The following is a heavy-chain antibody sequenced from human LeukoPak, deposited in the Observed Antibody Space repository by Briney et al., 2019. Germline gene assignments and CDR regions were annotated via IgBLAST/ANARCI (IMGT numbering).Heavy chain of an antibody. CDR3: ARGKPRRYNWNAGPDAFDI. J-gene: IGHJ3*02. D-gene: IGHD1-1*01. CDR2: INHSGST. Sequence: SETLPLTCAVYGGSFSGYYWSWIRQPPGKGLEWIGEINHSGSTNYNPSLKSRVAISVDTSKNQFSLKLSSVTAADTAVYYCARGKPRRYNWNAGPDAFDIWGQGTMVTVSS. CDR1: GGSFSGYY. V-gene: IGHV4-34*01.